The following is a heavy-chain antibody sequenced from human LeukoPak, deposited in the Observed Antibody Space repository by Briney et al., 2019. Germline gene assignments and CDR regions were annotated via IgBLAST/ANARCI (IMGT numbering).Heavy chain of an antibody. J-gene: IGHJ4*02. V-gene: IGHV4-34*01. CDR3: ARRNYDFWSGYSLNY. CDR1: GGSFSAYY. D-gene: IGHD3-3*01. Sequence: SETLSLTCAVYGGSFSAYYWSWIRQPPGKGLEWIGEINHSGSTNYNPSLKSRVTISVDTSKSQFSLKLSSVTAADTAVYYCARRNYDFWSGYSLNYWGQGTLVTVSS. CDR2: INHSGST.